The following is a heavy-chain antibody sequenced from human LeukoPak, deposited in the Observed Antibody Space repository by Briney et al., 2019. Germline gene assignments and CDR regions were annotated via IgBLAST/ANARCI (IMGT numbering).Heavy chain of an antibody. CDR1: GGSISSYY. D-gene: IGHD1-1*01. CDR3: ARGRVSSSTWYSTYYYYFYMDV. V-gene: IGHV4-59*01. Sequence: SETLSLTCTVSGGSISSYYWSWIRQPPGKGLEWIGYVDHTGSTNFNPSLNGRVSISRDTTNILFSLRLRSVTAADTAVYFCARGRVSSSTWYSTYYYYFYMDVWGKGTTVTVSS. J-gene: IGHJ6*03. CDR2: VDHTGST.